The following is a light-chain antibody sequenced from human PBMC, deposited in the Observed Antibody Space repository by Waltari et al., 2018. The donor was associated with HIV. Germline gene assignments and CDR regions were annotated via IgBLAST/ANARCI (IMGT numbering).Light chain of an antibody. Sequence: NFMLTQPPSVSESPGKTVTISCTRSSGAIGSNSVQWSQQRPGSSPTSVIYENNKRPSGVPHRFSGSIDRSSNSASLTISGLMTEDEADYYCQSYDTNYYVVFGGGTKLTVL. CDR1: SGAIGSNS. V-gene: IGLV6-57*01. CDR3: QSYDTNYYVV. CDR2: ENN. J-gene: IGLJ2*01.